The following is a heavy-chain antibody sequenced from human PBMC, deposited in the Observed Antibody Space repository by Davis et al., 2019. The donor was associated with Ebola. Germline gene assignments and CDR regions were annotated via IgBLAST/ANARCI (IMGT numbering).Heavy chain of an antibody. CDR2: INAGNGNT. CDR1: GYTFTSYA. Sequence: AASVKVSYKASGYTFTSYAMHWVRQAPGQRLEWMGWINAGNGNTKYSQKFQGRVTITRDTSASTAYMELSSLRSEDTAVYYCARGVAAADYYFDYWGQGTLVTVSS. CDR3: ARGVAAADYYFDY. V-gene: IGHV1-3*01. D-gene: IGHD6-13*01. J-gene: IGHJ4*02.